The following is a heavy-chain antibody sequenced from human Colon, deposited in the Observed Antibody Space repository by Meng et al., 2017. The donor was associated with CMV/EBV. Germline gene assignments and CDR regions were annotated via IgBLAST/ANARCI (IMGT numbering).Heavy chain of an antibody. CDR1: GFTFSSYA. Sequence: GESLKISCAASGFTFSSYAMSWVRQAPGKGLEWVSAISDSGGSTYHADSVKGRFTLSRDNSRNTLYLQMNSLRAEDTAVYYCARDLDNYYYYYGMDVWGQGTTVTVSS. J-gene: IGHJ6*02. D-gene: IGHD3-9*01. CDR2: ISDSGGST. CDR3: ARDLDNYYYYYGMDV. V-gene: IGHV3-23*01.